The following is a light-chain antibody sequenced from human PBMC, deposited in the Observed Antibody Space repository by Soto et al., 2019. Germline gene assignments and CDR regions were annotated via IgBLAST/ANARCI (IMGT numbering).Light chain of an antibody. CDR1: QSVRSF. J-gene: IGKJ2*01. CDR2: DAS. CDR3: QQRNNWYT. Sequence: EIVLTQSPATLSLSPGERATLSCRASQSVRSFLAWYQQKPGQAPRLLIYDASNRATGIPARFSGSGSGTDFTLTISSLEPEDFAVYYCQQRNNWYTFGQGTKLEIK. V-gene: IGKV3-11*01.